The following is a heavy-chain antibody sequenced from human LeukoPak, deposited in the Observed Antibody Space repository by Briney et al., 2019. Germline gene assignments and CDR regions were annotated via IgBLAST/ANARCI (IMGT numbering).Heavy chain of an antibody. CDR2: ISSSSSYI. CDR1: GFTFSSYS. J-gene: IGHJ4*02. CDR3: ATGYSSSKFDY. D-gene: IGHD6-13*01. V-gene: IGHV3-21*01. Sequence: GGSLRLSCAASGFTFSSYSMNWVRQAPGKGLEWASSISSSSSYIYYADLVKGRFTISRDNAKNSLYLQMNSLRAEDTAVYYCATGYSSSKFDYWGQGTLVTVSS.